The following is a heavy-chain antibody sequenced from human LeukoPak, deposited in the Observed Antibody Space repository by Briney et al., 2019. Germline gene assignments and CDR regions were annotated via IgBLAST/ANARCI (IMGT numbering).Heavy chain of an antibody. V-gene: IGHV1-8*01. Sequence: ASVKVSCKASGYTFTRYDINWVRQAAGQGLEWMGWMNPNSGDTGYAQKFQGRVTMTRNTSISTAHMELSSLRSDDTAVYYCARIWSSTSCCPDYWGQGTLVTVSS. CDR2: MNPNSGDT. CDR3: ARIWSSTSCCPDY. J-gene: IGHJ4*02. CDR1: GYTFTRYD. D-gene: IGHD2-2*01.